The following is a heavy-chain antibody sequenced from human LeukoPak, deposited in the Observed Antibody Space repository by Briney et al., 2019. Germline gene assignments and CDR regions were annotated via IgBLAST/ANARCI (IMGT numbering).Heavy chain of an antibody. V-gene: IGHV4-39*07. D-gene: IGHD3-9*01. CDR3: ARDHEHYDILTGYYRVARWFDP. CDR2: IFYSGST. CDR1: GGSLSTSNYY. J-gene: IGHJ5*02. Sequence: PSETLSLTCTVSGGSLSTSNYYWGWIRQPPGKGLEWIGNIFYSGSTYYSPSLKSRVTISVDTSKNQFSLKLSSVTAADTAVYYCARDHEHYDILTGYYRVARWFDPWGQGTLVTVSS.